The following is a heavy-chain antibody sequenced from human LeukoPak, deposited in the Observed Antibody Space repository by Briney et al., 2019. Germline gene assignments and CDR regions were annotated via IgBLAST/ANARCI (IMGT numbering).Heavy chain of an antibody. CDR3: ARDTSGYDYFDY. V-gene: IGHV1-2*02. J-gene: IGHJ4*02. Sequence: ASVKVSCKASGYTFTGYDMHWVRQAPGQGLEWMGWINPNSGGTNYAQKFQGRVTMTRDTSITTAYMELSRLRSDDTAVYYCARDTSGYDYFDYWGQGTLVTVSS. CDR1: GYTFTGYD. CDR2: INPNSGGT. D-gene: IGHD5-12*01.